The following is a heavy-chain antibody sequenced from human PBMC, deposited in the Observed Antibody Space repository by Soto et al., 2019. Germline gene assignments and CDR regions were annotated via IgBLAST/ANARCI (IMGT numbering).Heavy chain of an antibody. Sequence: PGGSLRLSCAASGFTFSNYEMNWVRQAPGKGLEWISYISSVGSTIHYADSVKGRFTISRDNDKNSLYLQMNSLRAEDTAVYYCAKEATNINNFDYWGQGXLVTVSS. CDR2: ISSVGSTI. D-gene: IGHD1-26*01. V-gene: IGHV3-48*03. J-gene: IGHJ4*02. CDR3: AKEATNINNFDY. CDR1: GFTFSNYE.